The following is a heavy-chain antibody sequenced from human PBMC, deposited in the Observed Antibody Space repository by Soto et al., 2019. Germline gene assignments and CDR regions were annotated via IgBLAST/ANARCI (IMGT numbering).Heavy chain of an antibody. V-gene: IGHV3-23*01. Sequence: EVQLLESGGGLVQPGGSLRLSCAASGFTFSSYAMSWVRQAPGKGLEWVSAISGSGGSTYYADSVKGRFTISRDNSKNKLYLQMNSLRGEDTAVYYCAKDLEAGGYSSCWSSCYFDHWGQGTLVTVSS. CDR3: AKDLEAGGYSSCWSSCYFDH. J-gene: IGHJ4*02. D-gene: IGHD6-19*01. CDR2: ISGSGGST. CDR1: GFTFSSYA.